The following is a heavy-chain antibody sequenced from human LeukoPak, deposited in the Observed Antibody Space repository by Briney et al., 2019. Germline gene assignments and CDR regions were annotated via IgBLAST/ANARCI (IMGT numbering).Heavy chain of an antibody. Sequence: GGSLRLSCAASGFTFSTYWMSWVRQAPGKGLEWVANIKQDGSEEKYVDSVKGRFTISRDNGKNSLYLQMNSLRAEDTAIYYCARDEDAYSSGWYGVFDSWGQGTLVTVSS. CDR3: ARDEDAYSSGWYGVFDS. V-gene: IGHV3-7*05. D-gene: IGHD6-19*01. CDR1: GFTFSTYW. CDR2: IKQDGSEE. J-gene: IGHJ4*02.